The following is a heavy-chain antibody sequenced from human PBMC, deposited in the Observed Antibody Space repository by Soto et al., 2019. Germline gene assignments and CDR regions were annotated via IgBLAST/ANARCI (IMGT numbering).Heavy chain of an antibody. V-gene: IGHV1-3*01. CDR2: INAGNGNT. Sequence: ASVKVSCKASGYTFTSDAMHWGRQAPGQRLEWMGWINAGNGNTKYSQKFQGRVTITRDTSASTAYMELSSLRSEDTAVYYCARDAEDDFWSGYWFDPWGQGTLVTVSS. D-gene: IGHD3-3*01. CDR1: GYTFTSDA. CDR3: ARDAEDDFWSGYWFDP. J-gene: IGHJ5*02.